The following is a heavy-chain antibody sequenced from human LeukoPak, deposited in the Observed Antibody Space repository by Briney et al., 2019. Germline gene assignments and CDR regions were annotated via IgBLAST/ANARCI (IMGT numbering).Heavy chain of an antibody. Sequence: GESLKISCKASGYSFTTYWIGWVRQMPGKGLEWMGIIYPGDSDTRYSPSFQGQVTISADKSISTAYLQWSSLKALDTAIYYCARHTNYCSGGTCSTGWFDPWGQGTLVTVSS. CDR2: IYPGDSDT. CDR3: ARHTNYCSGGTCSTGWFDP. V-gene: IGHV5-51*01. D-gene: IGHD2-15*01. J-gene: IGHJ5*02. CDR1: GYSFTTYW.